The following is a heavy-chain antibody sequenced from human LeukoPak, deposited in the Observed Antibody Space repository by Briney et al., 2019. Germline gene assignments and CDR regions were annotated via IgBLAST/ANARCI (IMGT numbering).Heavy chain of an antibody. CDR2: ISYDGSNK. Sequence: PGGSLRLSCAASGFTFSSYGMHWVRQAPGKGLEWVAVISYDGSNKYYADSVKGRFTISRDNSKNTLYLQMNSLRAEDTAVYYCAKGFWSSGFPDYWGQGTLVTVSS. V-gene: IGHV3-30*18. D-gene: IGHD6-19*01. CDR3: AKGFWSSGFPDY. J-gene: IGHJ4*02. CDR1: GFTFSSYG.